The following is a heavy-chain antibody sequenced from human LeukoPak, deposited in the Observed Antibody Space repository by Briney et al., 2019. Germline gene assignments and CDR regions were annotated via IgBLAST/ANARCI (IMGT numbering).Heavy chain of an antibody. CDR3: ASRGYSSGWYPY. Sequence: SETLSLTCTVSGGSISSYYWSWIRQPPGKGLEWIGYIYYSGSTNYNPSLKSRVTISVDTSKNQFSLKLSSVTAADTAVHYCASRGYSSGWYPYWGQGTLVTVSS. D-gene: IGHD6-19*01. J-gene: IGHJ4*02. V-gene: IGHV4-59*01. CDR1: GGSISSYY. CDR2: IYYSGST.